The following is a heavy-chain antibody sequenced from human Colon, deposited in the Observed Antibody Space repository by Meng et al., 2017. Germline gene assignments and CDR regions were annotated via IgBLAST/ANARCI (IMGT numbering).Heavy chain of an antibody. CDR3: AREVEQWLANWYFDL. V-gene: IGHV4-38-2*02. CDR1: GFSITSGYY. J-gene: IGHJ2*01. D-gene: IGHD6-19*01. CDR2: IYHSGIT. Sequence: SETLSLTCPVSGFSITSGYYWGWIRQPPGKGLEWLGSIYHSGITYYNPSLKSRLTISVDTSKNQFSLKLTSVTAADTAVYYCAREVEQWLANWYFDLWGRGNLVTGAS.